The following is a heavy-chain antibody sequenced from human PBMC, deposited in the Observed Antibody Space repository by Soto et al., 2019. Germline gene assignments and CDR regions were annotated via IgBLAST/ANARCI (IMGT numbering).Heavy chain of an antibody. CDR3: ARDRITLANDAFDI. V-gene: IGHV4-4*07. Sequence: SETLSLTCTVSGGSISSYYWSWIRQPAGKGLEWIGRIYTSGSTNYNPSLKSRVTMSVDTSKNQFSLNLSSVTAAADTAVYYCARDRITLANDAFDIWGQGTMVTVSS. CDR1: GGSISSYY. CDR2: IYTSGST. D-gene: IGHD3-10*01. J-gene: IGHJ3*02.